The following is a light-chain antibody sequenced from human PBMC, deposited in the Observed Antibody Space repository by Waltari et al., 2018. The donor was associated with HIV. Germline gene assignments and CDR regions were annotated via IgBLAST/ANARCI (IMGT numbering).Light chain of an antibody. CDR3: SSYTSSSTRV. CDR2: DVS. J-gene: IGLJ3*02. Sequence: QSALTQPASVSGSPGPSITISCTGNSSDVGGYNYFSWYQRHPGKAPKLIIYDVSNRPSGVSNRFSGSKSGNRASLTISGLQAEDEADYYCSSYTSSSTRVFGGGTTVTVL. V-gene: IGLV2-14*03. CDR1: SSDVGGYNY.